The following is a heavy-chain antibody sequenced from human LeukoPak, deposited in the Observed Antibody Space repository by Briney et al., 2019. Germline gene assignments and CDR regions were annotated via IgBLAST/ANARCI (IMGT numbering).Heavy chain of an antibody. CDR3: ARDGLRLGELLALYY. CDR1: GYTFTSYF. Sequence: GASVKVSCKASGYTFTSYFMHWVRQAPGQGLEWMGWINPNSGGTNYAQKFQGRVTMTRDTSISTAYMELSRLRSDDTAVYYCARDGLRLGELLALYYWGQGTLVTVSS. D-gene: IGHD3-16*01. J-gene: IGHJ4*02. CDR2: INPNSGGT. V-gene: IGHV1-2*02.